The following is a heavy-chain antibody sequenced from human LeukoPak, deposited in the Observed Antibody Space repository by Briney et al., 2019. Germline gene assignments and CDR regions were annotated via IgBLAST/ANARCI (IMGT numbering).Heavy chain of an antibody. Sequence: GGSLRLSCAASGFTFSSYSMNWVRQAPGKGLEWVSYISSSSSTIYYADSVKGRFTISRDNAKNSLYLQMNSLRAEDTAVYYCARDLSGSYVDGLFAFDIWGQGTMVTVSS. D-gene: IGHD1-26*01. CDR3: ARDLSGSYVDGLFAFDI. V-gene: IGHV3-48*01. CDR2: ISSSSSTI. CDR1: GFTFSSYS. J-gene: IGHJ3*02.